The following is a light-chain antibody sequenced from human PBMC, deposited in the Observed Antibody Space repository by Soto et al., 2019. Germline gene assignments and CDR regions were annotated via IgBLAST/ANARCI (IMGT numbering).Light chain of an antibody. V-gene: IGKV2-28*01. Sequence: DIVMTQSPLSLPVTPGEPASISCRSSQSLLHSNGYNYLDWYLQKPGQSPQLLISWGSNWDSGVPDRISGSGSGTDFKLKISRVEAEDVGVYYCMQALHTPYTFGQGTKLEIK. CDR1: QSLLHSNGYNY. J-gene: IGKJ2*01. CDR2: WGS. CDR3: MQALHTPYT.